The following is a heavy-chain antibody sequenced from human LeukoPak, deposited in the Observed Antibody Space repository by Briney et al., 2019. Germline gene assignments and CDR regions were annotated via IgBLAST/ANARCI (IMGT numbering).Heavy chain of an antibody. CDR3: ARDITMVRGANWY. V-gene: IGHV1-2*06. J-gene: IGHJ1*01. D-gene: IGHD3-10*01. CDR1: GYTFTSYD. Sequence: GASVKVSCKASGYTFTSYDINWVRQAPGQGLEWMGRINPNSGGTNYAQKFQGRVTMTRDTSISTAYMELSRLRSDDTAVYYCARDITMVRGANWYWGQGTLVTVSS. CDR2: INPNSGGT.